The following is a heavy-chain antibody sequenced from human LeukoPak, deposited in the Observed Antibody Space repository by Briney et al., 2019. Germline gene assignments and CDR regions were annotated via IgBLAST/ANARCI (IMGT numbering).Heavy chain of an antibody. Sequence: PSETLSLTCTVSGGSISSYYWSWIRQPPGKGLEWIGYIYYSGSTNYNPSLKSRVTISVDTSKNQFSLKLSSVTAADTAVYYCAGFPDSRGFDYFDYWGQGTLVTVSS. V-gene: IGHV4-59*01. CDR1: GGSISSYY. J-gene: IGHJ4*02. CDR3: AGFPDSRGFDYFDY. D-gene: IGHD3-22*01. CDR2: IYYSGST.